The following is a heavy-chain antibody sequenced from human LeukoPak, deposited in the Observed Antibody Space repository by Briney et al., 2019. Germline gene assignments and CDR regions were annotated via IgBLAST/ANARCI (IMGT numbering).Heavy chain of an antibody. Sequence: GGSLRLSCAASGFTFSSYGMHWVRQAPGKGLEWVAVIPYDGSNKYYADSVKGRFTISRDNSKNTLYLQMNSLRAEDTAVYYCAKVETEFCSGGSCYFYYFDYWGQGTLVTVSS. V-gene: IGHV3-30*18. CDR1: GFTFSSYG. CDR2: IPYDGSNK. D-gene: IGHD2-15*01. J-gene: IGHJ4*02. CDR3: AKVETEFCSGGSCYFYYFDY.